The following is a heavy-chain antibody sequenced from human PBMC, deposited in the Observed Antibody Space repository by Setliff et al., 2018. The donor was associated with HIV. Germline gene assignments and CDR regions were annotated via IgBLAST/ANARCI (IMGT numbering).Heavy chain of an antibody. CDR3: AREVKDGSTYYFDY. J-gene: IGHJ4*02. CDR2: IIPIFGTA. CDR1: GGTFSSYA. D-gene: IGHD3-10*01. V-gene: IGHV1-69*05. Sequence: GASVKVSCKASGGTFSSYAISWVRQAPGQGLEWMGGIIPIFGTANYAQKFQGRVTITTDESTSTAYMELSSLRSEDTAVYYCAREVKDGSTYYFDYWGQGTLVTAPQ.